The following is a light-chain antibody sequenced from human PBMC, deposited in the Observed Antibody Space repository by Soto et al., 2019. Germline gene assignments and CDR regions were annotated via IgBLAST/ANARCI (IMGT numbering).Light chain of an antibody. J-gene: IGKJ5*01. CDR2: DAS. V-gene: IGKV1-5*01. Sequence: IQMTQSPSTLSASVGDRVTITCRASQSLNNDLAWYQQKPGKAPNLLIYDASTLERGVPSRFSGTGSGTEFTLDINSLQPDDFATYYCQQYHRSSITFGQGTRLEIK. CDR3: QQYHRSSIT. CDR1: QSLNND.